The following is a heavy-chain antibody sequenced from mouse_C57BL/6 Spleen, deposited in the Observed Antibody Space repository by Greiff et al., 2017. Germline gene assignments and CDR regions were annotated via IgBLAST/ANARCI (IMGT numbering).Heavy chain of an antibody. J-gene: IGHJ1*03. CDR1: GFTFSSYA. CDR2: ISDGGSYT. V-gene: IGHV5-4*01. CDR3: ARDRVYDGRYFDV. D-gene: IGHD2-3*01. Sequence: DVKLVESGGGLVKPGGSLKLSCAASGFTFSSYAMSWVRQTPEKRLEWVATISDGGSYTYYPDNVKGRFTISRDNAKNNLYLQMSHLKSEDTAMYYCARDRVYDGRYFDVWGTGTTVTVSS.